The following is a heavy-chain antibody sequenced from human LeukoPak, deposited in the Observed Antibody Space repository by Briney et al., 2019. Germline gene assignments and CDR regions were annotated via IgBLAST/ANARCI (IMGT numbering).Heavy chain of an antibody. CDR3: AKGHDYSNSYFYYYGMDV. CDR1: GFTFSSYA. Sequence: PGGSLRLSCAASGFTFSSYAMNWVRQAPGKGLEWVSAISGSGGSTYYVDSVKGRFTISRDNSKNTLYLQMNSLRAEDTAVYYCAKGHDYSNSYFYYYGMDVWGQGTTVTVSS. V-gene: IGHV3-23*01. CDR2: ISGSGGST. J-gene: IGHJ6*02. D-gene: IGHD4-11*01.